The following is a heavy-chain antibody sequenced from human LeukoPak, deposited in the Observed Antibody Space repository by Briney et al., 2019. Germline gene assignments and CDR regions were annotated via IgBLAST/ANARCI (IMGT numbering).Heavy chain of an antibody. V-gene: IGHV3-74*01. Sequence: GGSLRLSCAASGFTFSSYWMHWVRQAPGKGLVWVSHLNSDGRITSYADSLKGRFTISRNKAKNSLYLHMNSLRADDTAVYYCATDSTYYYDTSGYSPDYFDYWGRGTLVTVSS. D-gene: IGHD3-22*01. CDR1: GFTFSSYW. CDR3: ATDSTYYYDTSGYSPDYFDY. CDR2: LNSDGRIT. J-gene: IGHJ4*02.